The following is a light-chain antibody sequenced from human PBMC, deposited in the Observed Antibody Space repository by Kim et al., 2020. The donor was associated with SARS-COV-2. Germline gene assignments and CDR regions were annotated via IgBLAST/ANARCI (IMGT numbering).Light chain of an antibody. CDR1: SGSIASNY. CDR3: QSYDSSNRV. V-gene: IGLV6-57*04. CDR2: EDD. Sequence: NFMLTQPHSVSESPGKTVTISCTRSSGSIASNYVQWYQRRPGSAPNAVIYEDDQRPSGVPDRFSGSIDSSSNSASLTISGLKTEDEADYYCQSYDSSNRVFGGGTKLTVL. J-gene: IGLJ3*02.